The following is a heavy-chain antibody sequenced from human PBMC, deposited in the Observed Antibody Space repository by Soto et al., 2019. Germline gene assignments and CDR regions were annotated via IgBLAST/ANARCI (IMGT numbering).Heavy chain of an antibody. Sequence: ASVKVSCKASGYTFTGYYMHWVRQAPGQLLELMGWISAYNGNTNYAQKLQGSVTMTTDTSTSTAYLELRSLRSDDTAVYYCARKSSSSPRFDYWGQGTLVTV. V-gene: IGHV1-18*04. CDR3: ARKSSSSPRFDY. CDR1: GYTFTGYY. D-gene: IGHD6-13*01. J-gene: IGHJ4*02. CDR2: ISAYNGNT.